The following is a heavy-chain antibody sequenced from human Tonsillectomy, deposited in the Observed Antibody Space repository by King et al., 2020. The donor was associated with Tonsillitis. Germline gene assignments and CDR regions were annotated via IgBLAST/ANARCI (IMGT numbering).Heavy chain of an antibody. D-gene: IGHD4/OR15-4a*01. CDR1: GFTLNTNW. Sequence: VQLVESGGGLVQPGGSLRLSCGASGFTLNTNWLCWVCQAPGKGLEWLANIKQDGRETYNVDSVKGRLTLSTDNAKNSHYLQMNRLSVDDTAVYYCVRGPNYGDRSDYFDFWGQGTLVTVSS. CDR3: VRGPNYGDRSDYFDF. J-gene: IGHJ4*02. CDR2: IKQDGRET. V-gene: IGHV3-7*04.